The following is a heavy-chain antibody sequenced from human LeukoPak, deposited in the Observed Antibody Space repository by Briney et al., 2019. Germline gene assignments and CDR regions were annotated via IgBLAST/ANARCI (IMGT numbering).Heavy chain of an antibody. CDR1: GYTFIGYY. Sequence: GASVKVSCKTSGYTFIGYYMHWVRQAPGQGLEWMGWINPKNGGANYAPSFQGRVTMTRDRSISTAYMELSRLRSDDTAVYYCARGRETNYYGSGSYLSYYYYYYMDVWGKGTTVTISS. V-gene: IGHV1-2*07. D-gene: IGHD3-10*01. CDR2: INPKNGGA. CDR3: ARGRETNYYGSGSYLSYYYYYYMDV. J-gene: IGHJ6*03.